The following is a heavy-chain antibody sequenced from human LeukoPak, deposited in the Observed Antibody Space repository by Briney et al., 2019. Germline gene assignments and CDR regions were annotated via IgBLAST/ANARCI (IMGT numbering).Heavy chain of an antibody. CDR1: GGTFSSYA. Sequence: ASVKVSCKASGGTFSSYAISWVRQAPGQGLEWMGGIIPIFGTANYAQKFQGRVTITADESTSTAYMELSSLRSEDTAVNYCARFAPNYVGGSYYDYWGQGTLVTVSS. V-gene: IGHV1-69*01. CDR2: IIPIFGTA. CDR3: ARFAPNYVGGSYYDY. J-gene: IGHJ4*02. D-gene: IGHD3-16*01.